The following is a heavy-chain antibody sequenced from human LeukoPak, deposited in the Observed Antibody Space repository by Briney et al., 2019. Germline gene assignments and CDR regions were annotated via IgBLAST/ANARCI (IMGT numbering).Heavy chain of an antibody. J-gene: IGHJ2*01. V-gene: IGHV4-59*01. D-gene: IGHD4-17*01. CDR3: ASDRDYGDQDWYFDL. Sequence: SETLSLTCTVSGGSISSYYWSWIRQPPGKGLEWIGYIYYSGSTNYNPSLKSRVTISVDTSKNQFSLKLSSVTAADTAVYYCASDRDYGDQDWYFDLWGRGTLVTVSS. CDR1: GGSISSYY. CDR2: IYYSGST.